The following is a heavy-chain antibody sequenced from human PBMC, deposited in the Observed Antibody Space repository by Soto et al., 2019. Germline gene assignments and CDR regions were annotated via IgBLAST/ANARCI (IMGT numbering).Heavy chain of an antibody. J-gene: IGHJ3*02. CDR3: TRAPSYGAFDI. CDR2: INPSGGST. CDR1: GDTFASFY. Sequence: GASGKVSCKASGDTFASFYIHWVRQAPGQGLEWMGIINPSGGSTTYAQKFQGRVTMTRDTSTSTVYMELSSLRSEDTAVYYCTRAPSYGAFDIWGQGTMVNVSS. V-gene: IGHV1-46*03. D-gene: IGHD4-17*01.